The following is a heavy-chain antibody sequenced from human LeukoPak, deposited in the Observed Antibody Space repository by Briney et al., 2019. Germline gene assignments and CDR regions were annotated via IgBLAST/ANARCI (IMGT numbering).Heavy chain of an antibody. CDR1: GFTFSSYS. D-gene: IGHD3-10*01. CDR2: ISSSSSTI. V-gene: IGHV3-48*04. Sequence: GGSLRLSCAASGFTFSSYSMNWVRQAPGKGLEWVSYISSSSSTIYYADSVKGRFTISRDNAKNSLYLQMNSLRAEDTAVYYCARDYHEAYYYGSGSQGAAFDIWGQGTMVTVSS. J-gene: IGHJ3*02. CDR3: ARDYHEAYYYGSGSQGAAFDI.